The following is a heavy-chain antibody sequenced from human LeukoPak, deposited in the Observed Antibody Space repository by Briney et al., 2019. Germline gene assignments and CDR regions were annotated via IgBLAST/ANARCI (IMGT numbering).Heavy chain of an antibody. V-gene: IGHV3-7*05. D-gene: IGHD1-26*01. Sequence: GGSLRLSCAASGFTFSGYWMSWVRQAPGKGLEWVANINVDGSEKYYVDSLKGRFTISRDNAKNSLYLQVNSLRAEDTAVYYCARGGAVKLDYWGQGTLVTVSS. CDR1: GFTFSGYW. CDR3: ARGGAVKLDY. CDR2: INVDGSEK. J-gene: IGHJ4*02.